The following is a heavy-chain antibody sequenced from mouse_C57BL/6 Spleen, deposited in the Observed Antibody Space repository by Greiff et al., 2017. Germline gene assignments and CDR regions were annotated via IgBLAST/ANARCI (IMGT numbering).Heavy chain of an antibody. CDR2: IYPGDGDT. D-gene: IGHD2-1*01. CDR3: ARSYGNYVGGYAMDY. J-gene: IGHJ4*01. CDR1: GYAFSSSW. V-gene: IGHV1-82*01. Sequence: LVESGPELVKPGASVKISCKASGYAFSSSWMNWVKQRPGKGLEWIGRIYPGDGDTNYNGKFKGKATLTADKSSSTAYMQLSSLTSEDSAVYFCARSYGNYVGGYAMDYWGQGTSVTVSS.